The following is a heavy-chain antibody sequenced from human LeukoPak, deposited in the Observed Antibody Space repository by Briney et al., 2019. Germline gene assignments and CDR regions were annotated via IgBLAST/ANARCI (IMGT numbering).Heavy chain of an antibody. Sequence: GGSLRLSCAASGFTFSSFGMHWVRQAPGEGLEWVAFIRYDESKTFYADSVKGRFTISRDNSKNTVYLQMNSLRAEDTAAYYCAKRTVVVPALYYYYMDVWGKGTTVTVSS. CDR1: GFTFSSFG. V-gene: IGHV3-30*02. CDR2: IRYDESKT. CDR3: AKRTVVVPALYYYYMDV. J-gene: IGHJ6*03. D-gene: IGHD2-2*01.